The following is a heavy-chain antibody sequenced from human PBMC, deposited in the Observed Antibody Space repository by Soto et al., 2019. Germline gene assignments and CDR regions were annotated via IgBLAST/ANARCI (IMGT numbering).Heavy chain of an antibody. D-gene: IGHD6-19*01. V-gene: IGHV4-4*07. CDR2: IYTSGST. J-gene: IGHJ4*02. CDR1: GGSISSYY. CDR3: ASIDIEASGWYHIDSFDY. Sequence: SETLSLTCTVSGGSISSYYWSWIRQPAGKGLEWIGRIYTSGSTNYNPSLKSRVTMSVDTSKNQFSLKLSSVTAADTAVYYCASIDIEASGWYHIDSFDYWGQGTLVTVSS.